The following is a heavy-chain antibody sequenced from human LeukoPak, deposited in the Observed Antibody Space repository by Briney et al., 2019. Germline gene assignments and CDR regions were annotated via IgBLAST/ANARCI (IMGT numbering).Heavy chain of an antibody. CDR3: ARDLGWLRSEAFDI. Sequence: ASVKVSCKASGYTFTSYGISWVRQAPGQGLEWMGWISAYNGNTNYAQKLQGRVTMTTDTPTSTAYMELRSLRSDDTAVYYCARDLGWLRSEAFDIWGQGTMVTVSS. CDR1: GYTFTSYG. CDR2: ISAYNGNT. D-gene: IGHD5-12*01. V-gene: IGHV1-18*01. J-gene: IGHJ3*02.